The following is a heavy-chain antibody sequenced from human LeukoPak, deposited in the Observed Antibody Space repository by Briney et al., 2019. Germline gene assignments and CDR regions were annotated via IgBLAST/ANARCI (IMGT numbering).Heavy chain of an antibody. Sequence: PSETLSLTCSVSGGSINNYDWSWIRQPPGKGLEWVGYIYYSGSTKYNPSLKSRVLISVDTSKNQFSLNLRSVTAADTAVYFCARRGSALWSGELLEGWFDSWGQGTLITVSS. J-gene: IGHJ5*01. CDR3: ARRGSALWSGELLEGWFDS. CDR2: IYYSGST. V-gene: IGHV4-59*08. D-gene: IGHD3-10*01. CDR1: GGSINNYD.